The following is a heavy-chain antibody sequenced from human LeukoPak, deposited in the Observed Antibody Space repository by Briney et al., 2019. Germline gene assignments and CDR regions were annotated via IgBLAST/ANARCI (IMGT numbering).Heavy chain of an antibody. D-gene: IGHD1-1*01. CDR3: ARTRLERRGYYYYYYMDV. Sequence: GASVKVSCKASGYTFTSYDINWVRQATGQGLEWMGWMNPNNGNTGYAQKFRGRVTITRNTSISTAYMELSSLRSEDTAVYYCARTRLERRGYYYYYYMDVWGKGTTVTVSS. CDR1: GYTFTSYD. V-gene: IGHV1-8*03. J-gene: IGHJ6*03. CDR2: MNPNNGNT.